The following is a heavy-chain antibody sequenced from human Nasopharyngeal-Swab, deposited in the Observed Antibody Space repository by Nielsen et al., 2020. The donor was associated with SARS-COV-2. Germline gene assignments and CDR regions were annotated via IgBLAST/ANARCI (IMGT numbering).Heavy chain of an antibody. D-gene: IGHD6-19*01. CDR3: AKDGIEEGGLSAGYGLDV. Sequence: GSLRLSCAASGFTFTSYAMNWVRQAPGKGLEWVSGMSGTGDNTYYADSVKGRFTISRDNAKNTLYLQMNSLRSEDTAVYKCAKDGIEEGGLSAGYGLDVWGQGTTVTVSS. CDR1: GFTFTSYA. CDR2: MSGTGDNT. V-gene: IGHV3-23*01. J-gene: IGHJ6*02.